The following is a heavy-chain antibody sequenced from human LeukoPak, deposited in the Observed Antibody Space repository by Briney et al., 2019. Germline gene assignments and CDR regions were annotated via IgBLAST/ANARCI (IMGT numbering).Heavy chain of an antibody. Sequence: GGSLRLSCAASRFTFSSYSMNWVRQAPGKGLEWVSSISSSGSYIYYADSVKGRFTISRDNAKNSLYLQMNSLRAEDTAVYYCARAQTRLDAFDIWGQGTMVTVSS. J-gene: IGHJ3*02. D-gene: IGHD6-6*01. CDR2: ISSSGSYI. V-gene: IGHV3-21*01. CDR3: ARAQTRLDAFDI. CDR1: RFTFSSYS.